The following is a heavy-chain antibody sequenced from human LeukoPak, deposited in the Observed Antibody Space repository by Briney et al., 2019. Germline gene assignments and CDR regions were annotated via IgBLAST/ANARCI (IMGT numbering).Heavy chain of an antibody. J-gene: IGHJ2*01. CDR2: LFASGSI. CDR3: ARGRWFFDI. V-gene: IGHV4-31*03. CDR1: GGSITSGGYY. Sequence: PSQTLSLTCSVSGGSITSGGYYWSWLRRVPGQGLERIGYLFASGSIYYNPSLKSRATMSIDTSKNQLSLNLTSVTAADTAVYFCARGRWFFDIWGRGTLVTVSS.